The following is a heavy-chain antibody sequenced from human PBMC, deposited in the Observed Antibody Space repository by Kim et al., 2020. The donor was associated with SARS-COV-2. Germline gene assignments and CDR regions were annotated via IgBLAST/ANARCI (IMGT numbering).Heavy chain of an antibody. D-gene: IGHD3-9*01. J-gene: IGHJ4*02. CDR1: GGSISSYY. CDR3: AGGVDFDWLLYPRLFDY. Sequence: SETLSLTCTVSGGSISSYYWSWIRQPPGKGLEWIGYIYYSGSTNYNPSLKSRVTISVDTSKNQFSLKLSSVTAADTAVYYCAGGVDFDWLLYPRLFDYWGQGTLVTVSS. CDR2: IYYSGST. V-gene: IGHV4-59*13.